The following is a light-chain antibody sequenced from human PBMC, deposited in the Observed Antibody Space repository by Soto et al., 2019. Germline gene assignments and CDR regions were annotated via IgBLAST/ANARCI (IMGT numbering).Light chain of an antibody. Sequence: QSALTQPASVSGSPGQSITISCTGTSSDVGTYNLVSWYQQHPGKAPKLMIYEGSKRPSGVSNRFSGSKSGNTASLTISGLQAEDEADYFCCSYACSWVFGGGTKVTVL. V-gene: IGLV2-23*01. CDR1: SSDVGTYNL. J-gene: IGLJ3*02. CDR3: CSYACSWV. CDR2: EGS.